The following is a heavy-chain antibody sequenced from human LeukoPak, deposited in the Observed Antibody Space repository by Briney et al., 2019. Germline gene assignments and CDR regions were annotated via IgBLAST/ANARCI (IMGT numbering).Heavy chain of an antibody. V-gene: IGHV3-48*03. CDR1: GFTFSSFE. CDR2: IRSTGNTM. Sequence: GGSLRLSCAASGFTFSSFEMNWVRQAPGKGLEWISYIRSTGNTMYYADSVKGPFTISRDNAKNSLYLQMNNLSAEDTAVYYCARGGPSGSYHDYWGRGTLVTVSS. J-gene: IGHJ4*02. D-gene: IGHD1-26*01. CDR3: ARGGPSGSYHDY.